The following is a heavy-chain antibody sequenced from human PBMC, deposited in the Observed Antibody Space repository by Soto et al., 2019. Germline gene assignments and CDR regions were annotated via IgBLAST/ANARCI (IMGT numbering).Heavy chain of an antibody. CDR2: IYYSGST. D-gene: IGHD1-26*01. V-gene: IGHV4-59*01. Sequence: PSETLSLTCTVSGGSISSYYWSWIRQPPGKGLEWIGYIYYSGSTNYNPSLKSRVTIYVDTSKNQFSLKLSSVTAAATAVYYCARDMTWDLWGQRTLVTVSS. CDR3: ARDMTWDL. CDR1: GGSISSYY. J-gene: IGHJ4*02.